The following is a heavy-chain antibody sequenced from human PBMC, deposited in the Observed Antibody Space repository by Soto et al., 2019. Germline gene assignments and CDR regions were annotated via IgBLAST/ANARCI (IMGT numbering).Heavy chain of an antibody. D-gene: IGHD3-10*01. CDR3: AKDSGSGVFDY. CDR2: ISYDGSNK. V-gene: IGHV3-30*18. J-gene: IGHJ4*02. CDR1: GFTFSSNG. Sequence: GGSLTLSCAASGFTFSSNGMHWVRQAPGKGLEWVAVISYDGSNKYYADSVKGRFTISRDNSKNTLYLQMNSLRAEDTAVYYCAKDSGSGVFDYWGQGT.